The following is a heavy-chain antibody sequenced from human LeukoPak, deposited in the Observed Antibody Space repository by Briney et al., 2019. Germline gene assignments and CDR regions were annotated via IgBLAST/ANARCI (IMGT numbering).Heavy chain of an antibody. Sequence: GTSLRLSCAASGFTFSSYAIHWVRQAPGKGLEWVAVISFDGTDAFYADSVKGRFTISRDNSKNTLYLQMNSLRADDTAVYYCVRDCRYSDGVDVWGKGTTVTVSS. D-gene: IGHD5-18*01. CDR1: GFTFSSYA. V-gene: IGHV3-30*04. J-gene: IGHJ6*04. CDR3: VRDCRYSDGVDV. CDR2: ISFDGTDA.